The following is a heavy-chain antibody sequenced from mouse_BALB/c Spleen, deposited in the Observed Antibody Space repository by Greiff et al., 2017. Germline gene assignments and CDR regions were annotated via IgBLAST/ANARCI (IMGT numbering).Heavy chain of an antibody. V-gene: IGHV5-9-4*01. CDR1: GFTFSSYA. CDR2: ISSGGSYT. D-gene: IGHD1-1*01. J-gene: IGHJ2*01. Sequence: EVKVEESGGGLVKPGGSLKLSCAASGFTFSSYAMSWVRQSPEKRLEWVAEISSGGSYTYYPDTVTGRFTISRDNAKNTLYLEMSSLRSEDTAMYYCARVYYGSSYVSPFDYWGQGTTLTVSS. CDR3: ARVYYGSSYVSPFDY.